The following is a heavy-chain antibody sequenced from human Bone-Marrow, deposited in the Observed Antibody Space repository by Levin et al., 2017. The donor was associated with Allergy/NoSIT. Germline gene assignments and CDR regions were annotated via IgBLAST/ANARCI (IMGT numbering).Heavy chain of an antibody. CDR3: ARDEEFCSRTTCLRWFDP. V-gene: IGHV1-2*06. D-gene: IGHD2-2*01. J-gene: IGHJ5*02. Sequence: ASVKVSCKASGYTFTGQSMNWVRQAPGQGLEWMGRINPNSGGANYAQKFQGRVTMTRDTSIRTAYMELSRLRSDDTAVYYCARDEEFCSRTTCLRWFDPWGQGTLVTVSS. CDR1: GYTFTGQS. CDR2: INPNSGGA.